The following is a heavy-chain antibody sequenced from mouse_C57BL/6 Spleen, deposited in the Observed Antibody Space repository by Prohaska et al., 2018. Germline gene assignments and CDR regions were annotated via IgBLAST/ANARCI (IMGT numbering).Heavy chain of an antibody. CDR1: GYTFTSYW. J-gene: IGHJ2*01. D-gene: IGHD2-4*01. Sequence: QVQLQQPGAELVMPGASVKLSCKASGYTFTSYWMHWVKQRPGQGLEWIGEIDSSDSYTNYNQKFKGKSTLTVDKSSSTTYMQLSSLTSEDSAVYYCARGDEYDGFDYWGQGTTLTVSS. CDR2: IDSSDSYT. V-gene: IGHV1-69*01. CDR3: ARGDEYDGFDY.